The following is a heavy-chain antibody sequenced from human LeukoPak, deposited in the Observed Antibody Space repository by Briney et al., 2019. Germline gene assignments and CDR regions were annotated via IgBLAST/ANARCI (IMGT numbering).Heavy chain of an antibody. V-gene: IGHV3-7*03. CDR2: IKQDGGQI. CDR1: GGSISSSSYY. CDR3: AKGGSSWSEMDY. Sequence: ETLSLTCTVSGGSISSSSYYWGWIRQPPGKGLEWVANIKQDGGQIYYVDSVKGRFTISRDNAKNSLFLQMNSLRADDTAVYYCAKGGSSWSEMDYWGQGTLVTVSS. D-gene: IGHD6-13*01. J-gene: IGHJ4*02.